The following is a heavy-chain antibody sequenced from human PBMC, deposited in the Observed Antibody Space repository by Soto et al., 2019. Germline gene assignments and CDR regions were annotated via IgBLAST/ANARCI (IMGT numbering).Heavy chain of an antibody. J-gene: IGHJ6*02. CDR1: GFTFSRYS. CDR2: ISSSSSYI. Sequence: PVGSLRLSCAASGFTFSRYSMNWVRQAPGKGLEWVSSISSSSSYIYYADSVKGRFTISRDNAKNSLYLQMNSLRAEDTAVYYCARELYDYSNYQPPHYYYYGMDVWGQGTTVTVSS. D-gene: IGHD4-4*01. CDR3: ARELYDYSNYQPPHYYYYGMDV. V-gene: IGHV3-21*01.